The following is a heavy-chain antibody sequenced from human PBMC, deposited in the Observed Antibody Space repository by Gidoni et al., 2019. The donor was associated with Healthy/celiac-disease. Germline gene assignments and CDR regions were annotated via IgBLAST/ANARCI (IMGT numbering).Heavy chain of an antibody. J-gene: IGHJ3*02. Sequence: EVQLVESGGGLVKPGGSLRLSCAASGFTFSSYSMNWVRQAPGKGLEWVSSISSSSSYIYYADSVKGRFTISRDNAKNSLYLQMNSLRAEDTAVYYCARDTPSLYYDSSGPDAFDIWGQGTMVTVSS. CDR3: ARDTPSLYYDSSGPDAFDI. CDR1: GFTFSSYS. CDR2: ISSSSSYI. D-gene: IGHD3-22*01. V-gene: IGHV3-21*01.